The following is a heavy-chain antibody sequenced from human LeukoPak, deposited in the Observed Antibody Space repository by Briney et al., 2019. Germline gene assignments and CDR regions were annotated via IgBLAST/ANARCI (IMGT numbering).Heavy chain of an antibody. D-gene: IGHD2-21*02. Sequence: GGSLRLSCAASGFTFSSYSMNWVRQAPGKGLEWVSSISSSSSYIYYADSVKGRFIISRDNAKNSLYLQMNSLRAEDTAVYYCARDRSVVVTTPHAFDIWGQGTMVTVSS. V-gene: IGHV3-21*01. CDR1: GFTFSSYS. J-gene: IGHJ3*02. CDR3: ARDRSVVVTTPHAFDI. CDR2: ISSSSSYI.